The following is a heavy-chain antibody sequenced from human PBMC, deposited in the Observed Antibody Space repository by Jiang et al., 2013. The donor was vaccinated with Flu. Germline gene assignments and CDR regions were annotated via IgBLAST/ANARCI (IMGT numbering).Heavy chain of an antibody. CDR2: ISSSSSYI. CDR3: ARDLSYDSPAFDI. Sequence: VQLLESGGGLVKPGGSLRLSCAASGFTFSSYSMNWVRQAPGKGLEWVSSISSSSSYIYYADSVKGRFTISRDNAKNSLYLQMNSLRAEDTAVYYCARDLSYDSPAFDIWGQGTMVTVSS. CDR1: GFTFSSYS. D-gene: IGHD3-22*01. J-gene: IGHJ3*02. V-gene: IGHV3-21*01.